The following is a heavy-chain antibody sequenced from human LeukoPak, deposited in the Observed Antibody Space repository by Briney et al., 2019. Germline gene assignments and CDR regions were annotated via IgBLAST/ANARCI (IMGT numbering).Heavy chain of an antibody. V-gene: IGHV3-66*01. CDR3: ARDLRYDFWSGYPYYFDY. J-gene: IGHJ4*02. CDR1: GFTVSSNY. CDR2: IYSGGST. Sequence: GGSLRLSCAASGFTVSSNYMSWVRQAPGKGLEWVSVIYSGGSTYYADSVKGRFTISRDNSKNTLYLQMNSLRAEDTAVYYCARDLRYDFWSGYPYYFDYWGQGTLVTVSS. D-gene: IGHD3-3*01.